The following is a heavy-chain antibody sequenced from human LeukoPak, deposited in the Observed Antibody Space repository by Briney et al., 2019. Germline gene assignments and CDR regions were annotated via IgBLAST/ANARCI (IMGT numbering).Heavy chain of an antibody. CDR2: IIPIFGTA. CDR3: ALDIVVVVAATRTWFDP. J-gene: IGHJ5*02. D-gene: IGHD2-15*01. CDR1: GGTFSSYA. Sequence: EASVKVSCKASGGTFSSYAISWVRQAPGQGLEWMGAIIPIFGTANYAQKFKGRVTITAEESTTTAYMELSRMRSEDMAVSYCALDIVVVVAATRTWFDPWGPGTLVTVSS. V-gene: IGHV1-69*13.